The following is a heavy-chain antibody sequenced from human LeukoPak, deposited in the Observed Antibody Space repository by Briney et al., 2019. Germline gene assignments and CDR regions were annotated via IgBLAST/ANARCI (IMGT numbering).Heavy chain of an antibody. J-gene: IGHJ4*02. D-gene: IGHD6-19*01. CDR1: GYTFTSYG. CDR2: ISAYNGNT. CDR3: ACKLSSGWDY. Sequence: ASVKVSCKASGYTFTSYGISWVRQAPGQGLEWMGWISAYNGNTNYAQKFQGRVTMTRDTSISTAYMELSRLRSDDTAVYYCACKLSSGWDYWGQGTLVTVSS. V-gene: IGHV1-18*01.